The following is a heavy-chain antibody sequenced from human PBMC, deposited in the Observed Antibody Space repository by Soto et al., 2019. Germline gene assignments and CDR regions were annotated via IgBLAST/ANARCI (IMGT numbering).Heavy chain of an antibody. Sequence: PGGSLRLSCAASGFTFNDYGMNWVRQAPGKGLDWVSGISGSGADTYYADSVKGRFTVSRDNSKSTVYLELNNLSAEDTAVYHCAKNQGVELVPLATVDWFDPWGQGSVVTVSS. V-gene: IGHV3-23*01. J-gene: IGHJ5*02. CDR2: ISGSGADT. CDR3: AKNQGVELVPLATVDWFDP. CDR1: GFTFNDYG. D-gene: IGHD1-26*01.